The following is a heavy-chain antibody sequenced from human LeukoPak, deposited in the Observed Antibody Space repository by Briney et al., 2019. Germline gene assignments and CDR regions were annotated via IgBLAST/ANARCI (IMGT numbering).Heavy chain of an antibody. J-gene: IGHJ5*02. D-gene: IGHD3-10*01. CDR3: ARGGSQFGELKFRRRNWFDP. Sequence: PSETLSLTCAVYGGSFSGYYWSWIRQPPGKGLEWIGEINHSRRTHHNPSLKSRVTISVDTSKNQFSLKLSSVTAADTAVYYCARGGSQFGELKFRRRNWFDPWGQGTLVTVSS. CDR1: GGSFSGYY. CDR2: INHSRRT. V-gene: IGHV4-34*01.